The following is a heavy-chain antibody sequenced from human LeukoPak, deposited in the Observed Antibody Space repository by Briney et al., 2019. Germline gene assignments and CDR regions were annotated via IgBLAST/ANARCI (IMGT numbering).Heavy chain of an antibody. J-gene: IGHJ5*02. CDR1: GYPFATYY. CDR3: AIATSLGFS. V-gene: IGHV1-46*01. Sequence: GASVKVSCKTSGYPFATYYIHWVRQAPGQGLEWLGLINPNNSRTSYAQKLQGRVTMTRDMSTSTAYMELKRLQFDDMAVYYCAIATSLGFSWGQGTLVTVSA. D-gene: IGHD3-3*01. CDR2: INPNNSRT.